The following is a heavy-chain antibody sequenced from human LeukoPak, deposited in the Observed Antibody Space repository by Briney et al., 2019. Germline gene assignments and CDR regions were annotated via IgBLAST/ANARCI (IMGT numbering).Heavy chain of an antibody. D-gene: IGHD4-17*01. V-gene: IGHV4-59*01. CDR1: GGSISSYY. Sequence: SETLSLTCTASGGSISSYYWSWIRQPPGKGLEWIGYIYYSGSTNYNPSLKSRVTISVDTSKNQFSLKLSSVTAADTAVYYCARAYGDYSRYFGMDVWGQGTTVTVSS. CDR2: IYYSGST. J-gene: IGHJ6*02. CDR3: ARAYGDYSRYFGMDV.